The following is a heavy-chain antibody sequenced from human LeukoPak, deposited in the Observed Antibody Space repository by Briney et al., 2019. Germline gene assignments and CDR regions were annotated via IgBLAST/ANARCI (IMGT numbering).Heavy chain of an antibody. V-gene: IGHV3-9*01. Sequence: GGSLRLSCAASGFSFDDYAMHWVRQAPGKGLEWVSGITWNSGSIGYADSVKGRFTVSRDNSRNSVFLQMNSLRPEDTALYHCAKEVDCPSDCLFFHSWGQGTLVTVSS. CDR2: ITWNSGSI. J-gene: IGHJ4*02. CDR1: GFSFDDYA. D-gene: IGHD2-21*02. CDR3: AKEVDCPSDCLFFHS.